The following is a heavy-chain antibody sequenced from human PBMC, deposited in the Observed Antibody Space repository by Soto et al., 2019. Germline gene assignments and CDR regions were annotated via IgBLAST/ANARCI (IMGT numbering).Heavy chain of an antibody. V-gene: IGHV4-34*01. J-gene: IGHJ1*01. CDR2: INHSGST. D-gene: IGHD4-17*01. CDR1: GGSFSGYY. Sequence: SETLSLTCAVYGGSFSGYYWSWIRQPPGKGLEWIGEINHSGSTNYNPSLKSRVTISVDTSKNQFSLKLSSVTAADTAVYYCARTVSFCCGYGDSEYFQHWGQGTLVTVSS. CDR3: ARTVSFCCGYGDSEYFQH.